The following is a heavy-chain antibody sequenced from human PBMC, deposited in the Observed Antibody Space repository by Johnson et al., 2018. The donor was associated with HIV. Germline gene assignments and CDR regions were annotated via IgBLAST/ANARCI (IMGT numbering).Heavy chain of an antibody. Sequence: QVQLVESGGGVVQPGGSLRLSCAASGFTFSSYGMHWVRQAPGKGLEWVSVIYSGGSTYYADSVKGRFTISRDNSKNTLYLQMNSLRAEDTALYYCARDGSGNAFGIWGQGTMVTVSS. D-gene: IGHD2-15*01. J-gene: IGHJ3*02. CDR3: ARDGSGNAFGI. CDR2: IYSGGST. V-gene: IGHV3-NL1*01. CDR1: GFTFSSYG.